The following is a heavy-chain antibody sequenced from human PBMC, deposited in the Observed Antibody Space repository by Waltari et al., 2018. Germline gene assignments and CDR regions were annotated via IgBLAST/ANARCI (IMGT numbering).Heavy chain of an antibody. Sequence: QVQLQESGPGLVKPSETLSLTCTVSGGSISSYYWSWIRQPPGTGLEWIGYIYYSGSTNYNPSLKSRVTISGDTSKNQFSLKLSSVTAADTAVYYCARDSGYYDFWSGRYGWFDPWGQGTLVTVSS. CDR2: IYYSGST. J-gene: IGHJ5*02. D-gene: IGHD3-3*01. CDR3: ARDSGYYDFWSGRYGWFDP. V-gene: IGHV4-59*01. CDR1: GGSISSYY.